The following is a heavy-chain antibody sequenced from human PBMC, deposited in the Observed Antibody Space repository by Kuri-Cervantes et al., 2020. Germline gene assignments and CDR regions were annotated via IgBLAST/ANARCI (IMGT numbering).Heavy chain of an antibody. V-gene: IGHV3-9*01. CDR3: ARDAGDGSYVAIDY. J-gene: IGHJ4*02. CDR2: ISWNSGSI. Sequence: GGSLRLSCAASGFTFDDYAMHWVRQAPGKGLEWVSGISWNSGSIGYADSVKGRFTISRDNSKNTLYLQMNSLRAEDTAVYYCARDAGDGSYVAIDYWGQGTLVTVSS. CDR1: GFTFDDYA. D-gene: IGHD1-26*01.